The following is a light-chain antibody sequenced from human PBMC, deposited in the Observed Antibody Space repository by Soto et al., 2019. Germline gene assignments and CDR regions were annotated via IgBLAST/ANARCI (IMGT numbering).Light chain of an antibody. CDR1: QSISTS. J-gene: IGKJ3*01. Sequence: DFQMTQSPSSLSASVGDRVTITCRASQSISTSLNWYQQKAGKAPKLLIYAATSLQSGVPSRFSGSGSGTELTLTISSLQPEDFATYYCQQSYIIPPTFGPGTKVDI. CDR3: QQSYIIPPT. CDR2: AAT. V-gene: IGKV1-39*01.